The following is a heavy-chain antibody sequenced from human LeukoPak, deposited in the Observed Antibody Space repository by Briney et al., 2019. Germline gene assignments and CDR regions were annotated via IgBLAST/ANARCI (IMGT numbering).Heavy chain of an antibody. Sequence: GGSLRLSCAASGFSFSTYSMNWVRQAPGKGLEWVSVISSSSTYIYYSDSVRGRFTISRDNAKNSLYLQMNSLRAEDTAVYYCARGDTHGAYFDYWGQGALVTVSS. CDR1: GFSFSTYS. V-gene: IGHV3-21*01. D-gene: IGHD5-18*01. CDR3: ARGDTHGAYFDY. CDR2: ISSSSTYI. J-gene: IGHJ4*02.